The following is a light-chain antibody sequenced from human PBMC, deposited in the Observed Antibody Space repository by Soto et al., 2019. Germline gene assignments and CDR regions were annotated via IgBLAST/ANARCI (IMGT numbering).Light chain of an antibody. J-gene: IGKJ1*01. Sequence: DIQMTQSPSTLSASVGDRVTITCRASQSISSWLAWYQQKPGKAPKLLIYKASSLESRVPSRFSGSGSGTEFTLTISSLQPDDFATYYCQQYNSYPWTFGQGTKVEIE. CDR1: QSISSW. CDR3: QQYNSYPWT. V-gene: IGKV1-5*03. CDR2: KAS.